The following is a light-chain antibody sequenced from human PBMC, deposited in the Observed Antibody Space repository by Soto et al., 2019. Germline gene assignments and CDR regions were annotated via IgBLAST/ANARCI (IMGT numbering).Light chain of an antibody. Sequence: QSVLTQPPSVSGAPGQRVTISCTGSRSNIGAGNDVRWYQQLPGTAPKLLIYGNNNRPSGVPDRFSGSKSGTSASLAITGLQAEDEADYYCQSYDSSLSGSVFGGGTKVTVL. CDR1: RSNIGAGND. CDR2: GNN. V-gene: IGLV1-40*01. J-gene: IGLJ2*01. CDR3: QSYDSSLSGSV.